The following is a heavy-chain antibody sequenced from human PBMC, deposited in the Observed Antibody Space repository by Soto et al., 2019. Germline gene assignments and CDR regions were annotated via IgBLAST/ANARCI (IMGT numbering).Heavy chain of an antibody. J-gene: IGHJ4*02. D-gene: IGHD5-18*01. CDR2: IYWDDDK. CDR1: GFSLSTSGVG. Sequence: QITLKESGPTLVKPTQTLTLTCTFSGFSLSTSGVGVGWIRQPPGKALEWLALIYWDDDKRYSPSLKSRLTITKDTSKNQVFHTMTNMDHVDTATYYCAHRKLDTAMVYFDSWGQGTLVTVSS. CDR3: AHRKLDTAMVYFDS. V-gene: IGHV2-5*02.